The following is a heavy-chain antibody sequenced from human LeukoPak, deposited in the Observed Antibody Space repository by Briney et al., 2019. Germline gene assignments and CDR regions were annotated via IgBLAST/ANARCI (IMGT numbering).Heavy chain of an antibody. CDR2: IIPIFGTA. J-gene: IGHJ4*02. V-gene: IGHV1-69*13. D-gene: IGHD2-2*01. Sequence: ASVKVSFKASGGTFSSYAISWVRQAPGQGLEWMGGIIPIFGTANYAQKFQGRVTITADESTSTAYMELSSLRSEDTAVYYCARGDIVVVPGGPAYHFDYWGQGTLVTVSS. CDR1: GGTFSSYA. CDR3: ARGDIVVVPGGPAYHFDY.